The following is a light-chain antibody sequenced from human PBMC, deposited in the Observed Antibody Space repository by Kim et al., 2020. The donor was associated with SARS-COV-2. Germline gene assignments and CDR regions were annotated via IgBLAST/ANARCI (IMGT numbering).Light chain of an antibody. J-gene: IGKJ1*01. CDR3: QQYGNSPRT. V-gene: IGKV3-20*01. CDR1: QSVSSNY. CDR2: GAS. Sequence: EIVLTQSPATLSLSPGERATLSCRASQSVSSNYLAWYQQKPGQAPGLLIYGASTRATGIPDRFSGSGSGTDFTLTISRLEPEDFAVYYCQQYGNSPRTFGQGTKVDIK.